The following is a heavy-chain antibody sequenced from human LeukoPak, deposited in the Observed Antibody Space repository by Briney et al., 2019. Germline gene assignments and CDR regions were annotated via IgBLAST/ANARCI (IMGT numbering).Heavy chain of an antibody. CDR1: GFNFSSHW. D-gene: IGHD4-17*01. J-gene: IGHJ5*02. CDR2: IYTDVSTT. V-gene: IGHV3-74*01. CDR3: ARGGTHYGDFDP. Sequence: GGSLRLSCEASGFNFSSHWMHWVRQAPGKGLVWVTRIYTDVSTTNYADSVKGRFTISRDNAKNTLYLQMNSLRVEDTAVYYCARGGTHYGDFDPWGQGTLVTVSS.